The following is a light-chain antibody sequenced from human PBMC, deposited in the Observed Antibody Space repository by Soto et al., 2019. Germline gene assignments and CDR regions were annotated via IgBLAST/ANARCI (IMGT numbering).Light chain of an antibody. CDR1: QSVSSY. CDR3: QQRSGWPRT. J-gene: IGKJ1*01. Sequence: EIVLTQFPATLSLSPGERATLSCRASQSVSSYLAWYQHRPGQAPRLLIYDASNRATGIPARFSASGSGRDFTLPISRLEPEDFAVYYCQQRSGWPRTFGQGTKVEIK. V-gene: IGKV3-11*02. CDR2: DAS.